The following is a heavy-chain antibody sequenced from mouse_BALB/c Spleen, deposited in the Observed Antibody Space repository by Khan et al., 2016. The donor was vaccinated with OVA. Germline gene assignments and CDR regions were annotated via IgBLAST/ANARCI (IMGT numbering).Heavy chain of an antibody. Sequence: VQLQQSGAELVKPGASVKLSCTASGFNIKDTYIHWMKERPEEGPEWIGRIDPANGDTKYAPKFQGKATITAVTSSNTAYLQHSSLTSEDTAVYYCATHDGSPFTYGGQGTLVTVSA. J-gene: IGHJ3*01. V-gene: IGHV14-3*02. CDR1: GFNIKDTY. CDR3: ATHDGSPFTY. D-gene: IGHD1-1*02. CDR2: IDPANGDT.